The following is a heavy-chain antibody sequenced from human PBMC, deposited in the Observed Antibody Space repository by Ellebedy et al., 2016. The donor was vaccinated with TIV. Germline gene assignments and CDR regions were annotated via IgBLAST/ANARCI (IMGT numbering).Heavy chain of an antibody. V-gene: IGHV3-15*01. J-gene: IGHJ4*02. CDR1: GFTFDNAWMNAW. D-gene: IGHD3/OR15-3a*01. Sequence: GGSLRLXXAASGFTFDNAWMNAWMSWVRQAPGKGLEWFGRIKSKTDGGTTDYAASVKGRFTISRDDSKNTLYLQMNSLKIEDTAVYYCTTLGRFWGQGALVTVSS. CDR3: TTLGRF. CDR2: IKSKTDGGTT.